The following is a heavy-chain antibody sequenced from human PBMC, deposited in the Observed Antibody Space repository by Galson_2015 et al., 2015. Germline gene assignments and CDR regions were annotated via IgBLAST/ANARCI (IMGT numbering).Heavy chain of an antibody. CDR1: GFTFSSYR. CDR2: ISSSSSYI. Sequence: SLRLSCAASGFTFSSYRMNWVRQAPGKGLEWVSSISSSSSYIYYADSVKGRFTISRDNAKNSLYLQMNRLRAEDTAVYYCARAGLPVVTALDYWGQGTLVTVSS. D-gene: IGHD2-21*02. CDR3: ARAGLPVVTALDY. V-gene: IGHV3-21*01. J-gene: IGHJ4*02.